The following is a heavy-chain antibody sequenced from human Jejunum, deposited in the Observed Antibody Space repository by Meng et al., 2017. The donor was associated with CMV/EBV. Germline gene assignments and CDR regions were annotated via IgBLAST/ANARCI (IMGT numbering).Heavy chain of an antibody. D-gene: IGHD3-16*01. J-gene: IGHJ6*02. CDR3: ARGQYYQYYYGLDV. V-gene: IGHV1-18*01. Sequence: GYSFTRYGVGWARQAPGQALEWVGWISAYDGNTNYAQKFQGRVTMTTDTSTGTAYMELRSLKVDDTAVYYCARGQYYQYYYGLDVWGLGTTVTVSS. CDR2: ISAYDGNT. CDR1: GYSFTRYG.